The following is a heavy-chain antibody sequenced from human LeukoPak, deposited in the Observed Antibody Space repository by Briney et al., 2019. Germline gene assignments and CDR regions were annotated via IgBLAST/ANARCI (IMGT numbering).Heavy chain of an antibody. V-gene: IGHV1-69*13. Sequence: SVKVSCKTSGYTFTNNAINWVRQAPGQGLEWMGGIIPIFGTANYAQKFQGRVTITADESTSTAYMELSSLRSEDTAVYYCATCPYSSSCLFDYWGQGTLVTVSS. J-gene: IGHJ4*02. CDR2: IIPIFGTA. CDR1: GYTFTNNA. D-gene: IGHD6-13*01. CDR3: ATCPYSSSCLFDY.